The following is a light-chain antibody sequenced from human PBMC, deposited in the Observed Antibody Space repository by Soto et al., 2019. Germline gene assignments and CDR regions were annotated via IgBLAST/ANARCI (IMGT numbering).Light chain of an antibody. Sequence: EIMMSQSPATLSVSPGERATLSCRASQSISSNLAWYQQRPGQAPMLLIYGASTRGAGVPARFRGGGSGTECTLTISSLQSEDFAIYYCQQYNNWPQTFGQGTKLEIK. J-gene: IGKJ2*01. CDR2: GAS. CDR1: QSISSN. CDR3: QQYNNWPQT. V-gene: IGKV3-15*01.